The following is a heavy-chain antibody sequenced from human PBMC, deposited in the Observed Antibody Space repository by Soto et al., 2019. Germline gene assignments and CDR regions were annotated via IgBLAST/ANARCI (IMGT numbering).Heavy chain of an antibody. Sequence: SETLSLTCTVSGDSITSDSYFWAWIRQPPGKGLEWIGSIYYSGTTYYSPSLKSRVTISVDRSKNQFSLKLSSVTAAVTACYYCARHFSVDYFDYWGQGALVTVSS. V-gene: IGHV4-39*01. J-gene: IGHJ4*02. CDR1: GDSITSDSYF. CDR2: IYYSGTT. CDR3: ARHFSVDYFDY.